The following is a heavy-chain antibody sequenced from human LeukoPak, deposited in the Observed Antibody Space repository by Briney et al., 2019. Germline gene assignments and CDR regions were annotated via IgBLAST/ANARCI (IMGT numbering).Heavy chain of an antibody. CDR2: IGGSGYDT. CDR3: AKSRSVADAFDI. J-gene: IGHJ3*02. CDR1: GFTFSSYA. D-gene: IGHD6-19*01. V-gene: IGHV3-23*01. Sequence: PGGSLRLSCAASGFTFSSYAMSWVRQAPGKGLEWVSAIGGSGYDTYHADSVKGRFTISRDSSKNTLYLQMNGLRAEDTAVYHCAKSRSVADAFDIWGHGTMVTVSS.